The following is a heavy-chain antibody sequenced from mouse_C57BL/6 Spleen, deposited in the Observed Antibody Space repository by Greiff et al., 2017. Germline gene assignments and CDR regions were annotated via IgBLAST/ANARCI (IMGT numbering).Heavy chain of an antibody. J-gene: IGHJ2*01. Sequence: VQLVESGAELVMPGASVTLSCTASGYTFTSYWMHWVKQRPGQGLEWIGEIDPSDSYTNYNQKFKGKSTLTVDKSSSTAYMQLSSLTSEDSAVYCCARRADGSPHFDYWGQGTTLTVAS. CDR3: ARRADGSPHFDY. V-gene: IGHV1-69*01. CDR2: IDPSDSYT. D-gene: IGHD1-1*01. CDR1: GYTFTSYW.